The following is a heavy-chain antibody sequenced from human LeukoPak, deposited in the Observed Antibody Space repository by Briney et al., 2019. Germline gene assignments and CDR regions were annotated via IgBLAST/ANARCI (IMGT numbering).Heavy chain of an antibody. CDR3: ARQVGATTLIDS. V-gene: IGHV4-39*01. D-gene: IGHD1-26*01. Sequence: SETLSLTCTVSGGSISSRNHYWGWIRQPPGKGLEWIGSIYVIGTNYYNPSLKSRVTLSVDTSKNQLSLNLSSVTAADTALYYCARQVGATTLIDSWGQGALVTVSS. CDR2: IYVIGTN. J-gene: IGHJ4*02. CDR1: GGSISSRNHY.